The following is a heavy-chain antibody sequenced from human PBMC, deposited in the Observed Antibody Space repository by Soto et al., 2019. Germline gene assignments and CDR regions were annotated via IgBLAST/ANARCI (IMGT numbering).Heavy chain of an antibody. Sequence: QVQLVQSGAEVKEPGASVKVSCKASGYTFTSYGLNWVRQAPGQGLEWMGWISAYNGNTNYAQKFQGRVTMTTDTSTSTAYMEPRSLRSDDPAVYYSARCGSSGYYLDYWGQGTLVTVSA. CDR1: GYTFTSYG. CDR2: ISAYNGNT. CDR3: ARCGSSGYYLDY. D-gene: IGHD3-22*01. J-gene: IGHJ4*02. V-gene: IGHV1-18*01.